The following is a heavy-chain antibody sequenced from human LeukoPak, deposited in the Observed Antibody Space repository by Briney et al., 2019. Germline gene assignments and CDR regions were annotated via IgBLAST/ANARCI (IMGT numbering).Heavy chain of an antibody. CDR1: GFTFSSYS. Sequence: GGSLRLSCAASGFTFSSYSMNWVRQAPGKGLEWVSSISSSSSYIYYADSVKGRFTISRDNAKNSLYLQMNSLRAEDTAVYYCARWARDERDAFDIWGQGTMVTVSS. J-gene: IGHJ3*02. CDR2: ISSSSSYI. V-gene: IGHV3-21*01. CDR3: ARWARDERDAFDI.